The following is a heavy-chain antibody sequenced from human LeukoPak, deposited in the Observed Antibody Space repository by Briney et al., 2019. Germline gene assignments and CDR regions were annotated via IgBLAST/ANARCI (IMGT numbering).Heavy chain of an antibody. D-gene: IGHD6-19*01. CDR2: ISSSSSYI. Sequence: PGGSLRLSCAASGFTFSSYSMNWVRQAPGKGLKWVSSISSSSSYIYYADSVKGRFTISRDNAKNSLYLQMNSLRAEDTAVYYCARGYSSGWYFDYWGQGTLVTVSS. J-gene: IGHJ4*02. CDR1: GFTFSSYS. V-gene: IGHV3-21*01. CDR3: ARGYSSGWYFDY.